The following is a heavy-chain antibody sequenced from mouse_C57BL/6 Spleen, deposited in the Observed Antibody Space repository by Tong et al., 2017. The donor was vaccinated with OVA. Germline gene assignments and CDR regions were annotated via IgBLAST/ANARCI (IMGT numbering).Heavy chain of an antibody. V-gene: IGHV5-6*01. CDR2: ISSGGSYT. Sequence: EVQLQESGGGLVKPGGSLKLSCAASGFTFSSYGMSWVRQTPDKRLEWVATISSGGSYTYYPDSVKGRFTISRDNAKNTLYLQMSSLRSEDTAMYYCARDGDDGVDYWGQGTTLTVSS. CDR1: GFTFSSYG. CDR3: ARDGDDGVDY. J-gene: IGHJ2*01. D-gene: IGHD2-12*01.